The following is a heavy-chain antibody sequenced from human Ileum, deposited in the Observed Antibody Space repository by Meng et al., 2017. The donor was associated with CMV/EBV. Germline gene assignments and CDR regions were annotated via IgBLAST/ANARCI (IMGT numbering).Heavy chain of an antibody. D-gene: IGHD1-14*01. J-gene: IGHJ4*02. CDR1: GGSFSGYY. Sequence: GSLRLSCTIYGGSFSGYYWTWIRQPPGKGLEWIGEVHPSGSTHYNTFLKSRVTMSVDASKNQVSLKLNSVTAADTALYFCSRGEDPYKVGNNWGQGTLVNGAS. CDR2: VHPSGST. V-gene: IGHV4-34*01. CDR3: SRGEDPYKVGNN.